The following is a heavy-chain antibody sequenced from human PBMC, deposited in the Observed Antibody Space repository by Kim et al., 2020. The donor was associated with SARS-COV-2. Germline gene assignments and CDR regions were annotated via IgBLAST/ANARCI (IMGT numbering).Heavy chain of an antibody. J-gene: IGHJ4*02. CDR1: GYTFTGYY. CDR3: ARVGSGSSPFDS. V-gene: IGHV1-2*02. Sequence: ASVKVSCKASGYTFTGYYMHWVRQAPGQGLEWMGWINPNTGGTNYVQKFQGRVSMTRDTSIRTAYMELSSLRSDDTAVYFCARVGSGSSPFDSWGQGTLVTVSS. CDR2: INPNTGGT. D-gene: IGHD1-26*01.